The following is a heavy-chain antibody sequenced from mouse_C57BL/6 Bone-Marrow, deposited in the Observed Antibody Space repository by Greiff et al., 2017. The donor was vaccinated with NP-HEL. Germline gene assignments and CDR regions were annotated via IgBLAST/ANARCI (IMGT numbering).Heavy chain of an antibody. J-gene: IGHJ1*03. CDR3: AGYYYGSRGWYFDV. D-gene: IGHD1-1*01. V-gene: IGHV1-72*01. Sequence: QVQLQQPGADLVKPGASVKLSCKASGYTFTSYWMHWVKQRPGRGLEWIGRIDPNSGGTKFNEKFKTKATLPVDKPSSTAYMQLSSLTSENSAVYYCAGYYYGSRGWYFDVWGTGTTVTVSS. CDR2: IDPNSGGT. CDR1: GYTFTSYW.